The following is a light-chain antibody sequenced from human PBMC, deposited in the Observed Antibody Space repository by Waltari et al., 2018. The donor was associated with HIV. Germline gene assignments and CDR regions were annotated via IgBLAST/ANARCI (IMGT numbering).Light chain of an antibody. CDR2: AAS. CDR1: QSINTY. Sequence: IQMTQSPSSLSASLGDRVTITCRASQSINTYLSWYQQRPGKTPKLLIYAASILQSGVPSRFSGGGSGTDFTLTISSLQPEDFATYYCQQSYSTPYTFGQGTKLEIK. CDR3: QQSYSTPYT. V-gene: IGKV1-39*01. J-gene: IGKJ2*01.